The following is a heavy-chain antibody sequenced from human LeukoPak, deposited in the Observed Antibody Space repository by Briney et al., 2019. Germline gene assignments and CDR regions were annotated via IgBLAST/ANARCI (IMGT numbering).Heavy chain of an antibody. Sequence: ASVNVSRKASGYTFTSHDFNWVRQATGPGLEWMGWINPNTGNTGYAQKFQGRVTMTRDTSISTAYMELSSRRSDDTAIYYCARRDCSSTSCYLGVDQGGQGTLPTVSS. CDR2: INPNTGNT. J-gene: IGHJ4*02. V-gene: IGHV1-8*01. CDR3: ARRDCSSTSCYLGVDQ. CDR1: GYTFTSHD. D-gene: IGHD2-2*01.